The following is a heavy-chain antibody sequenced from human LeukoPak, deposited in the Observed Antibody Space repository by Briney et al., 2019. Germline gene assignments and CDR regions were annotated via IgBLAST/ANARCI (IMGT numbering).Heavy chain of an antibody. Sequence: PGGSLRLSCAASGFNFDDYDMSWVRQVPGKGLEWVSGITWNGDKTGYADSVRGRFAISRDNTKKSLYLQMSSLRAEDTALYYCARDPFCSSSTGCYFEDWFDPGAREPWSPSPQ. CDR3: ARDPFCSSSTGCYFEDWFDP. V-gene: IGHV3-20*04. CDR2: ITWNGDKT. D-gene: IGHD2-2*01. J-gene: IGHJ5*02. CDR1: GFNFDDYD.